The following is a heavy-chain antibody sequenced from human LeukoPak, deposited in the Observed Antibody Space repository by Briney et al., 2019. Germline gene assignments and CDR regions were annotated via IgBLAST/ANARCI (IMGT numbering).Heavy chain of an antibody. V-gene: IGHV1-18*01. Sequence: PGASVKVSCKASGYTFTSYGISWVRQAPGQGLEWMGWISAYNGKTNYAQKLQGRVTMTTDTSTSTAYMELRSLRSDDTAVYYCARDLMITFGGVIPRYFDYWGQGTLVTVSS. D-gene: IGHD3-16*02. CDR3: ARDLMITFGGVIPRYFDY. CDR2: ISAYNGKT. J-gene: IGHJ4*02. CDR1: GYTFTSYG.